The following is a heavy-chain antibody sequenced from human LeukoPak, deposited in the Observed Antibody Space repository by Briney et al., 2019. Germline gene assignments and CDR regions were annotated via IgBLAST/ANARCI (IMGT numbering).Heavy chain of an antibody. D-gene: IGHD6-13*01. CDR2: LSGSGGST. Sequence: RGSLRLSCAASGFTFSSYAMSWVRHAPGKGLEWVSALSGSGGSTYYADSVKGRLSISRDNSHNTLYLQMNRLRAEDTAVYYCAKSLNIAAAGDYWGQGTLVTVSS. J-gene: IGHJ4*02. CDR1: GFTFSSYA. CDR3: AKSLNIAAAGDY. V-gene: IGHV3-23*01.